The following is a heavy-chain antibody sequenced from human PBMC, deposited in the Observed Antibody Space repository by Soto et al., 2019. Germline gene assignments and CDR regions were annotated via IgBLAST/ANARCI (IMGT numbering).Heavy chain of an antibody. J-gene: IGHJ4*02. D-gene: IGHD3-22*01. Sequence: QVQLQESGPGLVKPSQTLSLTCTVSGGSISSGGYYWSWIRQHPGKGLEWIGYIYYSGSTYYNPSLKSRVTISVDTAKNQFSLKLSSVPAADTAVYYCARVAADYYDSSGYLDYWGQGTLVTVSS. V-gene: IGHV4-31*03. CDR1: GGSISSGGYY. CDR2: IYYSGST. CDR3: ARVAADYYDSSGYLDY.